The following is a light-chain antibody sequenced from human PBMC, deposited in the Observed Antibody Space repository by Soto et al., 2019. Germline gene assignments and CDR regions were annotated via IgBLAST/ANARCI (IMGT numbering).Light chain of an antibody. Sequence: AIQVTQSPSSLSASVGDRVTITCRASQAIRTDLGWYQQSPGKAPKLLVFAASSKPRGVPLRFDARGSGTDFSLTIYNLQPEDFVTYYCQQTHTFPWTFGQGTKVDIK. CDR1: QAIRTD. CDR3: QQTHTFPWT. V-gene: IGKV1-6*01. CDR2: AAS. J-gene: IGKJ1*01.